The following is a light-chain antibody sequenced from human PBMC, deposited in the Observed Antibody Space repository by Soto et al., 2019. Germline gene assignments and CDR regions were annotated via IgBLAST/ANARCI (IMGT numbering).Light chain of an antibody. CDR1: QSVNSN. CDR3: QQYSDWPLT. CDR2: GAS. V-gene: IGKV3-15*01. J-gene: IGKJ4*01. Sequence: EIVMTQSPATLSVSPGERATLSCRASQSVNSNLAWYQQKPGQAPRLLIYGASTRATGIPARFSGSGSGTDFTLTISSLQPEDFAVYYCQQYSDWPLTFGGGTKVDI.